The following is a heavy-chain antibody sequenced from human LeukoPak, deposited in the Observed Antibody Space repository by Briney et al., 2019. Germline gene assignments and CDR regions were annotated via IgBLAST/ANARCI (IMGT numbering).Heavy chain of an antibody. J-gene: IGHJ5*02. V-gene: IGHV4-4*07. CDR1: GGSISSYY. Sequence: SETLSLTCTVSGGSISSYYWSWIRQPAGKGLEWIGRIYTSGSTNYNPSLKSRVTISVDKSKNQFSLKLSSVTAADTAVYYCARAGRKSQYDLWSGYQPNWFDPWGQGTLVTVSS. CDR3: ARAGRKSQYDLWSGYQPNWFDP. D-gene: IGHD3-3*01. CDR2: IYTSGST.